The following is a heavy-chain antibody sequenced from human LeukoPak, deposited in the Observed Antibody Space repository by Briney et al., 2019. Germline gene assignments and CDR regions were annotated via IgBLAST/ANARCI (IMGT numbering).Heavy chain of an antibody. CDR3: ARDLEGAVAGRLFDY. CDR2: INPSGGST. J-gene: IGHJ4*02. Sequence: ASVKVSCKASGYTFTSYYMHWVRQAPGQGLEWTGIINPSGGSTSYAQKFQGRVTMTRDMSTSTVYMELSSLRSEDTAVYYCARDLEGAVAGRLFDYWGQGTLVTVSS. V-gene: IGHV1-46*01. D-gene: IGHD6-19*01. CDR1: GYTFTSYY.